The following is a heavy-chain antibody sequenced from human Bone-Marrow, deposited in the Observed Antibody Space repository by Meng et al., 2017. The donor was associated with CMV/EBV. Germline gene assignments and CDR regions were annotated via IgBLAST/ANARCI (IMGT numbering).Heavy chain of an antibody. V-gene: IGHV4-61*01. J-gene: IGHJ4*02. CDR3: ARGGEYQLRLIDY. CDR2: INHSGST. CDR1: GGSVSSGSYY. Sequence: GSLRLSCTVSGGSVSSGSYYWSWIRQPPGKGLEWIGEINHSGSTNYNPSLKSRVTISVDTSKNQFSLKLSSVTAADTAVYYCARGGEYQLRLIDYWGQGTLVTVSS. D-gene: IGHD2-2*01.